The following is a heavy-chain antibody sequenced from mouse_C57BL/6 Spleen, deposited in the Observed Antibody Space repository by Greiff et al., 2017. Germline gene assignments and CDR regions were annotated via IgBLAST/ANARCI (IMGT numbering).Heavy chain of an antibody. D-gene: IGHD2-4*01. J-gene: IGHJ3*01. CDR2: LYPGDGDT. V-gene: IGHV1-82*01. CDR1: GYAFSSSW. CDR3: ARWGDDYDEAY. Sequence: QVQLQQSGPELVKPGASVTISCKASGYAFSSSWMNWVKQRPGKGLEWIGRLYPGDGDTNYNGTFTSKATMTADKSSSTAYMQRSSLTSEDSAVYFCARWGDDYDEAYWGQGTLVTVSA.